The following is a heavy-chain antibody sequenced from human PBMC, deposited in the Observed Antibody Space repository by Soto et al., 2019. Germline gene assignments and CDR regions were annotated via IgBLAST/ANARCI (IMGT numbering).Heavy chain of an antibody. D-gene: IGHD4-17*01. CDR2: IYCDDDK. Sequence: QITLKESGPALVKPTQTLTLTCTFSGFSLSTSGVGVGWIRQPPGKALEWLALIYCDDDKRYSPSLKSRLTITKDTSKNQVVLTMNNIDPVDTATYYCAHATILMTTVTPYYFDYWGQGTLVTVSS. J-gene: IGHJ4*02. CDR3: AHATILMTTVTPYYFDY. CDR1: GFSLSTSGVG. V-gene: IGHV2-5*02.